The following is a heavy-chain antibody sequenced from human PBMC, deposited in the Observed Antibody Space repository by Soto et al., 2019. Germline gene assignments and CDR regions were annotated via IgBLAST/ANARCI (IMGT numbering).Heavy chain of an antibody. CDR1: GFTFSSYA. CDR3: ARGKDRATVTTFDY. V-gene: IGHV3-23*01. D-gene: IGHD4-17*01. J-gene: IGHJ4*02. Sequence: GGSLRLSCAASGFTFSSYAMNWVRQAPGKGLEWVSVIHGSGGSTYYADSVKGRFTISRDNSKNTVDLQMNSLRAEDTAVYYCARGKDRATVTTFDYWGQGTLVTVSS. CDR2: IHGSGGST.